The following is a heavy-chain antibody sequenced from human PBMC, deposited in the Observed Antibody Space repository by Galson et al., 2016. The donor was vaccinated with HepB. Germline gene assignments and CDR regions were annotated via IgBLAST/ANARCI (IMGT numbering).Heavy chain of an antibody. J-gene: IGHJ4*02. D-gene: IGHD5-24*01. Sequence: SLRLSCAASGFTFSDYYMTWIRQAPGKGLEWVSYISSRSSYTNYADSLKGRFTISRDNSKNTLYLHMNSLRADDTAVYYCARDRYNCAYWGQGTLVTVSS. CDR2: ISSRSSYT. V-gene: IGHV3-11*05. CDR3: ARDRYNCAY. CDR1: GFTFSDYY.